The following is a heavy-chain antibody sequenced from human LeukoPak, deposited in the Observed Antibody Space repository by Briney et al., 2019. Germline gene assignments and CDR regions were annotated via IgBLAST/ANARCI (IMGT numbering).Heavy chain of an antibody. V-gene: IGHV3-30*03. CDR1: GFTFIRFG. CDR2: ISYDGREK. J-gene: IGHJ1*01. CDR3: ARVRGGYCTDGVCYTPLDH. Sequence: PGGSLRLSCAASGFTFIRFGMHWVRQAPGKGLEWVAVISYDGREKNYADSVKGRFTISRDNSKNTLYLQMNSLRAEDTAVYYCARVRGGYCTDGVCYTPLDHWGPGTLVTVSS. D-gene: IGHD2-8*01.